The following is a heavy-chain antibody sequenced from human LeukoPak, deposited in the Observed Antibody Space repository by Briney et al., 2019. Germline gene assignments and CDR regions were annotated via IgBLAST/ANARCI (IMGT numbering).Heavy chain of an antibody. CDR2: IYHSGST. CDR3: ARHYSGSYYRDAFDI. Sequence: PSETLSLTCAVSGYSISSGYYWGWIRQPPVKGLEWIGRIYHSGSTYYNPSLKSRVTISVDTSKNQFSLKLSSVPATRTAVYYFARHYSGSYYRDAFDIWLQGTMVTVSS. V-gene: IGHV4-38-2*01. CDR1: GYSISSGYY. J-gene: IGHJ3*02. D-gene: IGHD1-26*01.